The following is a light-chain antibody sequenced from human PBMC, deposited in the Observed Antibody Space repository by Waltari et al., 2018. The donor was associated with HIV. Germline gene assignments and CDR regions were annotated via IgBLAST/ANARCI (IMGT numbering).Light chain of an antibody. CDR2: DAS. CDR1: QSVSSY. Sequence: ETVFTLPPATLYFSPGERATLAFRASQSVSSYLAWYQQKPGQAPRLLIYDASNRATGIPARFSGSGSGTDFTLTISSLEPEDFAVYYCQQRSNWYTFGQGTKLEIK. V-gene: IGKV3-11*01. CDR3: QQRSNWYT. J-gene: IGKJ2*01.